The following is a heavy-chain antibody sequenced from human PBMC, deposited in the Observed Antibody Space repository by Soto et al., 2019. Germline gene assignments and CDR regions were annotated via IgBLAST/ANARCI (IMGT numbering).Heavy chain of an antibody. D-gene: IGHD3-10*01. CDR3: ARDYGASYGSGRYYFDY. CDR2: IWYDGSNK. CDR1: GFTFSSYG. Sequence: GGSLRLSCAASGFTFSSYGMHWVRQAPGKGLEGVAVIWYDGSNKYYADSVKGRFTISRDNAKNSLYLQMNSLRAEDTAVYYCARDYGASYGSGRYYFDYWGQGTLVTVSS. J-gene: IGHJ4*02. V-gene: IGHV3-33*01.